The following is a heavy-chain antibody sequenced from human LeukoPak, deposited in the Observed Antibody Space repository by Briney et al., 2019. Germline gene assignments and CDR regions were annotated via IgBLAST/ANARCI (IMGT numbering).Heavy chain of an antibody. CDR2: IGSWSAPI. J-gene: IGHJ3*02. CDR3: AKVPVVVVAATTTTDAFDI. Sequence: GGSLRLSCVASGFTFSSYTMNWVRQAPGKGLEWVSYIGSWSAPIYYADSVKGRFTISRDNAKNSLYLQMNSLTAEDTAVYYCAKVPVVVVAATTTTDAFDIWGQGTMVTVSS. D-gene: IGHD2-15*01. V-gene: IGHV3-48*01. CDR1: GFTFSSYT.